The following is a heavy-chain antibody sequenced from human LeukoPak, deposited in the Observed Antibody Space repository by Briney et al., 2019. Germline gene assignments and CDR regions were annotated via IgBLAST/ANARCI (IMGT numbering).Heavy chain of an antibody. J-gene: IGHJ6*03. CDR2: ISASGHYI. CDR3: ARDGSWGDYQFYYMDV. D-gene: IGHD3-16*01. Sequence: GGSLRLSCEASGFTFRSFAMSWVRQAPGKGLEWLSGISASGHYIYQADSVKGRFTISRDNSKNTLYIEINSLRVEDTAVYYGARDGSWGDYQFYYMDVWGKGTTVTVSS. CDR1: GFTFRSFA. V-gene: IGHV3-23*01.